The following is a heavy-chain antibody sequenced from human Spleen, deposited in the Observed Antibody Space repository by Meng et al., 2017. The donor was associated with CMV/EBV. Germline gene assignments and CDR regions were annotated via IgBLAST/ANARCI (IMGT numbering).Heavy chain of an antibody. D-gene: IGHD1-26*01. V-gene: IGHV4-38-2*02. CDR3: GRDLYSGSFHFDY. CDR2: IAHSGST. J-gene: IGHJ4*02. Sequence: SETLSLTCTVSGSSIGSGYYWGWIRQPPGKRPEWIGSIAHSGSTYYSPSLKSRVTILVDTSKNQFSLKLRSVTAADTAIYYCGRDLYSGSFHFDYWGQGTLVTVSS. CDR1: GSSIGSGYY.